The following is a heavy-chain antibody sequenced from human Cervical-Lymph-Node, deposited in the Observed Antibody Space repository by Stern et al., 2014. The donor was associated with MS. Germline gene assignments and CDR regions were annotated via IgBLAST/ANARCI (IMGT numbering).Heavy chain of an antibody. D-gene: IGHD2-21*01. CDR3: ARDETRQVVSAMQI. J-gene: IGHJ3*02. V-gene: IGHV3-30-3*01. CDR1: GFTFDSYA. CDR2: ISYDGINK. Sequence: QVQLVQSGGGVVQPGRSLRLSCAASGFTFDSYALHWVRQAPGKGLEWLAFISYDGINKYYTESVKGRFTISRDNSKNMLYLQMTSLRAEDTAVYYCARDETRQVVSAMQIWGQGTMVTVS.